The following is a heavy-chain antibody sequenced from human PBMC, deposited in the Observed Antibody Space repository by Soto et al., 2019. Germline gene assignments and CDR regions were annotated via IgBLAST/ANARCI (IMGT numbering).Heavy chain of an antibody. CDR1: GYTFTGYY. CDR2: INPNSGGT. Sequence: GASVEVSCKASGYTFTGYYMHWVRQAPGQGLEWMGWINPNSGGTNYAQKFQGWVTMTRDTSISTAYMELSRLRSDDTAVYYCARVGDGYNSDAFDIWGQGTMVTVSS. J-gene: IGHJ3*02. CDR3: ARVGDGYNSDAFDI. V-gene: IGHV1-2*04. D-gene: IGHD5-12*01.